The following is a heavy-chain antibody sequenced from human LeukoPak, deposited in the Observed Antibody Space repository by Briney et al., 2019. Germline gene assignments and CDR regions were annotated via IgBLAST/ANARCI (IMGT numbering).Heavy chain of an antibody. CDR2: IIPIFGTA. Sequence: ASVKVSCKASGGTFSSYAISWVRQAPGQGLEWMGGIIPIFGTANYAQKFQGRVTITADESTSTAYMELSSLGSEDTAVYYCARNCGGDCYASFGYWGQGTLVTVSS. D-gene: IGHD2-21*02. V-gene: IGHV1-69*13. J-gene: IGHJ4*02. CDR1: GGTFSSYA. CDR3: ARNCGGDCYASFGY.